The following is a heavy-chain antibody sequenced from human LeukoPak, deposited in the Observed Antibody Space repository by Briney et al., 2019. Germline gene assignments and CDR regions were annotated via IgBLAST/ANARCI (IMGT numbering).Heavy chain of an antibody. CDR1: EFTFSSYS. J-gene: IGHJ4*02. V-gene: IGHV3-48*04. Sequence: PGWSLRLSCAAFEFTFSSYSMNWVRQPPGKGLEWVSYISSSGSTIYYADSVKGRFTISRDNAKNSLYLQMNSLRAEDTAVYYCARDDGYSGYDLDYWGQGTLVTVSS. D-gene: IGHD5-12*01. CDR3: ARDDGYSGYDLDY. CDR2: ISSSGSTI.